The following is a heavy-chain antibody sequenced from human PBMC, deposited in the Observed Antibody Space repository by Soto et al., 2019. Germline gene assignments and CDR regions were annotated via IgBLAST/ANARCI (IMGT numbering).Heavy chain of an antibody. J-gene: IGHJ4*02. V-gene: IGHV3-7*01. CDR1: GFTFSSYW. D-gene: IGHD2-2*01. CDR3: ARAPAFVVVPAASDY. CDR2: IKQDGSGK. Sequence: GGSLRLSCAASGFTFSSYWMSWVRQAPGKGLEWVANIKQDGSGKYYVDSVKGRFTISRDNAKNSLYLQMNSLRAEDTAVYYCARAPAFVVVPAASDYWGQGTLVTVSS.